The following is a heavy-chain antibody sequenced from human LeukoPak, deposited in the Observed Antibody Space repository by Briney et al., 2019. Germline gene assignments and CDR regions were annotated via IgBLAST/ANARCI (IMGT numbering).Heavy chain of an antibody. J-gene: IGHJ4*02. CDR3: ARDSSSHYYFDY. Sequence: SGGSLRLSCVASGFAVTSNHMNWVRQAPGKGLEWVSIFYIGGTTKYTDSVKGRFTISRDNSKNTVYLQMCSLRAEDTAVYYCARDSSSHYYFDYWGQGTLVTVSS. D-gene: IGHD2-2*01. CDR1: GFAVTSNH. CDR2: FYIGGTT. V-gene: IGHV3-53*01.